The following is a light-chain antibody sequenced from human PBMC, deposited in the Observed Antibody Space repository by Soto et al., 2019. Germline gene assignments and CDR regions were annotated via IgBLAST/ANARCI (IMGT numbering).Light chain of an antibody. Sequence: QAVLTQSPSASASLGASVRLTCILSSGHSSYAIAWHQQHPEKGPRYLMKLNSDGSHNKGDGIPDRFSGSSSGAERYLTISSLQSEDEADYYCQTWGTGMRVFGGGTKVTVL. CDR2: LNSDGSH. V-gene: IGLV4-69*01. CDR1: SGHSSYA. CDR3: QTWGTGMRV. J-gene: IGLJ3*02.